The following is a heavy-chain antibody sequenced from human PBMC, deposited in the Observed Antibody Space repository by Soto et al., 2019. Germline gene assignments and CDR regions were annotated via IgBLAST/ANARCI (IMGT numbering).Heavy chain of an antibody. CDR3: PRVEYSYDSSEGNWFDP. CDR1: GFTVSSNY. V-gene: IGHV3-53*01. CDR2: IYSGGST. Sequence: GGSLRLSCAASGFTVSSNYMSWVRQAPGKGLEGVSVIYSGGSTYYTDSVKGRFTISRDNSKNTLYLQMNSLRAEDTAVYYCPRVEYSYDSSEGNWFDPWGQRTLVTVSS. D-gene: IGHD3-22*01. J-gene: IGHJ5*02.